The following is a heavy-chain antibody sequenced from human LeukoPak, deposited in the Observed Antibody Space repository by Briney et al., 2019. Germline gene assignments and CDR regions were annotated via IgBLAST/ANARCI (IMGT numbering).Heavy chain of an antibody. CDR3: ARVGYDFWSGYYNSGDAFDI. V-gene: IGHV1-8*01. CDR2: MNPNSGNT. CDR1: GYTFTSYD. Sequence: ASVKVSCKASGYTFTSYDINWVRQATGQGLEWMGWMNPNSGNTGYAQKFQGRVTMTRNTSISTAYMELSSLRSEDTAVYYCARVGYDFWSGYYNSGDAFDIWGQGTMVPVSS. J-gene: IGHJ3*02. D-gene: IGHD3-3*01.